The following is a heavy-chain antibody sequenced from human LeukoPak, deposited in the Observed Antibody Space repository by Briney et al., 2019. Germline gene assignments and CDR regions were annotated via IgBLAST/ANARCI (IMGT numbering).Heavy chain of an antibody. V-gene: IGHV4-61*02. CDR3: ARDFGWGYCSSTSCYDAFDI. D-gene: IGHD2-2*01. Sequence: SQTLSLTCTVSGGSISSGSYYWSWIRQPAGKGLERIGRIYTSGSTNYNPSLKSRVTISVDMSKNQSSLKLSSVTAADTAVYYCARDFGWGYCSSTSCYDAFDIWGQGTMVTVSS. CDR1: GGSISSGSYY. CDR2: IYTSGST. J-gene: IGHJ3*02.